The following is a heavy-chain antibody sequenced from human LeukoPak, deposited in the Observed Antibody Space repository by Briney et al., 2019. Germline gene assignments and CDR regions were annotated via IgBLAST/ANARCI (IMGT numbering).Heavy chain of an antibody. D-gene: IGHD3-22*01. Sequence: ASVKVSCKASGYSFSTYPINWVRQAPGQGLEWMGWINTNTGSPTYAQGLTGRFVFSVDTSVSTAFLRINSLKAEDNALYYCVGGIDTTGYFNYWGQGTLVTVSS. CDR3: VGGIDTTGYFNY. J-gene: IGHJ4*02. V-gene: IGHV7-4-1*02. CDR1: GYSFSTYP. CDR2: INTNTGSP.